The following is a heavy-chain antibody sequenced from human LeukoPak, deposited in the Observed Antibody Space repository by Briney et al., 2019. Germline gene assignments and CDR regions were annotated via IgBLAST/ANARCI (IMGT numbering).Heavy chain of an antibody. J-gene: IGHJ3*02. CDR2: VNNDGSDR. Sequence: GGSLRLSCAASEFTFSSYWMHWVRRAPGKGLVWVSRVNNDGSDRIYADSVKGRFTISRDNAKNTVYLQMNSLRAEDTAVYYCARGGFSHGFDIWGQGAMVTVSS. CDR1: EFTFSSYW. V-gene: IGHV3-74*01. D-gene: IGHD3-3*01. CDR3: ARGGFSHGFDI.